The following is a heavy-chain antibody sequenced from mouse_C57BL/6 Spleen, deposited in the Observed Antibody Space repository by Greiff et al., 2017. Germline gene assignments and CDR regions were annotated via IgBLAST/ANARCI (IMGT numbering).Heavy chain of an antibody. Sequence: VQLQQSGPELVKPGASVKISCKASGYTFTDYYMNWVKQSHGKSLEWIGDINPNNGGTSYNQKFKGKATLTVDKSSSTAYMELRSLTSEDSAVYYCARSDYYGSSSHWYFDVWGTGTTVTVSS. V-gene: IGHV1-26*01. CDR1: GYTFTDYY. D-gene: IGHD1-1*01. J-gene: IGHJ1*03. CDR3: ARSDYYGSSSHWYFDV. CDR2: INPNNGGT.